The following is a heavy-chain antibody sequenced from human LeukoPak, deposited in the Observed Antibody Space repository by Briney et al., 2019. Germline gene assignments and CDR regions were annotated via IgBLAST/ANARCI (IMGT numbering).Heavy chain of an antibody. V-gene: IGHV3-23*01. CDR1: GCTFSSYA. D-gene: IGHD3-22*01. CDR2: ISGSGGST. J-gene: IGHJ4*02. CDR3: AKDRTLYYYDSSGEIDY. Sequence: PGGSLRLSCAASGCTFSSYAMSWVRQAPGKGLEWVSAISGSGGSTYYADSVKGRFTISRDNSKNTLYLQMTSLRAEDTAVYYCAKDRTLYYYDSSGEIDYWGQGTLVTVSS.